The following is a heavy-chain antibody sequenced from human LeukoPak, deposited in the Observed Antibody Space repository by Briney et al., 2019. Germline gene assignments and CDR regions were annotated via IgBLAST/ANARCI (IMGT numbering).Heavy chain of an antibody. CDR2: ISSSGSTI. D-gene: IGHD3-22*01. V-gene: IGHV3-48*04. CDR1: GFTFSSYA. J-gene: IGHJ4*02. Sequence: PGGSLRLSCAASGFTFSSYAMSWVRQAPGKGLEWVSYISSSGSTIYYADSVKGRFTISRDNAKNSLYLQMNSLRAEDTAVYYCASTLDYYDSSLDYWGQGTLVTVSS. CDR3: ASTLDYYDSSLDY.